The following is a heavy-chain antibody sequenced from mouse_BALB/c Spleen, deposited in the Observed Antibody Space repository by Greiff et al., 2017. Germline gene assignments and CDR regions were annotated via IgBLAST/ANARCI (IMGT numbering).Heavy chain of an antibody. Sequence: EVQLQQSGPELVKPGASVKVSCKASGYAFTSYNMYWVKQSHGKSLEWIGYIDPYNGGTSYNQKFKGKATLTVDKSSSTAYMHLNSLTSEDSAVYYCARGAIYYGNPWYFDVWGAGTTVTVSS. D-gene: IGHD2-1*01. V-gene: IGHV1S135*01. CDR2: IDPYNGGT. CDR3: ARGAIYYGNPWYFDV. CDR1: GYAFTSYN. J-gene: IGHJ1*01.